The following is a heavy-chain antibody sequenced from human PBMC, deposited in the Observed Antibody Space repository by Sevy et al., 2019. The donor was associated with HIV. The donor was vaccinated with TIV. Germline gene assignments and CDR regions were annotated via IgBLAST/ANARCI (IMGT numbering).Heavy chain of an antibody. V-gene: IGHV1-18*01. J-gene: IGHJ6*03. CDR1: GYTFNNYG. D-gene: IGHD6-19*01. Sequence: APVKVSCKASGYTFNNYGINWVRQAPGQGLEWMGWSSAYNGHTIYAQRLQPRVTMTTDTSTATAYMELKSLTSDDTAVYYCARGIPVAGTETKRPYYYYYYMDVWGKGTTVTVSS. CDR2: SSAYNGHT. CDR3: ARGIPVAGTETKRPYYYYYYMDV.